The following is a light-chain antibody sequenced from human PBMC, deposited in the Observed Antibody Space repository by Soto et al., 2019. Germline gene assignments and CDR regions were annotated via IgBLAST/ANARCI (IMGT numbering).Light chain of an antibody. V-gene: IGKV3-15*01. CDR2: DTY. CDR1: QSVSIK. CDR3: QQYNKWPGT. Sequence: EVVLTQSPATLSVSPGERATPSCRASQSVSIKLAWYQQKPGQPPRPILYDTYTRDTGMPAGFSGSGSGTEFTLTISRQQFEDFAVSYCQQYNKWPGTFGPGTKVDIK. J-gene: IGKJ2*01.